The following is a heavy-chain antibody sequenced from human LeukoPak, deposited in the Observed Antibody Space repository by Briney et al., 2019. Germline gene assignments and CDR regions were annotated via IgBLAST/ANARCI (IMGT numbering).Heavy chain of an antibody. CDR2: IWYDGSNK. D-gene: IGHD3-22*01. Sequence: GRSLRLSCAASGFTFSSYGMHWARQAPGKGLEWVAVIWYDGSNKYYADSVKGRFTISRDNSKNTLYLQMNSLRVEDTAVYYCARDRYDSSAREGCFDYWGQGTLVTVSS. CDR1: GFTFSSYG. V-gene: IGHV3-33*01. CDR3: ARDRYDSSAREGCFDY. J-gene: IGHJ4*02.